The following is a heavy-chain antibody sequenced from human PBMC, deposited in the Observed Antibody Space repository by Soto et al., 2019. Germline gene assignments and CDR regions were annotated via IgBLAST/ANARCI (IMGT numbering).Heavy chain of an antibody. D-gene: IGHD3-16*01. J-gene: IGHJ4*02. CDR3: ARGSDGDYSDY. CDR1: GGSSGNYY. V-gene: IGHV4-59*01. Sequence: QVQLQESGPGLVKPSETLSLTCTVSGGSSGNYYWSWIRQPPGKGLEWIGYISYSGSTNYNPSLKSRGTISQATSKKQFSLKLSSVTAADTAVYYCARGSDGDYSDYWGQGTLVTVSS. CDR2: ISYSGST.